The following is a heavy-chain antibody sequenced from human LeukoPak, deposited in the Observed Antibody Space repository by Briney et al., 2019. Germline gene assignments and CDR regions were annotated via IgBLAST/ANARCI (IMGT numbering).Heavy chain of an antibody. J-gene: IGHJ6*02. CDR2: IVVGSGNT. CDR3: AASVLYYDFWSGYYYYGMDV. D-gene: IGHD3-3*01. CDR1: GFTFTSSA. Sequence: SVKVSCKASGFTFTSSAMQWVRQARGQRLEWIGWIVVGSGNTNYAQKFQERVTITRDMSTSTAYMELSSLRSEDTAVYYCAASVLYYDFWSGYYYYGMDVWGQGTTATVSS. V-gene: IGHV1-58*02.